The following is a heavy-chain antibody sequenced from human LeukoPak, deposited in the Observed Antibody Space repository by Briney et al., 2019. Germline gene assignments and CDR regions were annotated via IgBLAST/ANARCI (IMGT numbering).Heavy chain of an antibody. Sequence: PSETLSLTCTVSGASISSHYWSWIRQPAGKGLVWIGRIYTSGSTNYNPSLKSRVTMSVDTSKNQFSLKLSSVTAADTAVYYCARGVYYFDYWGQGTLVTVSS. CDR1: GASISSHY. CDR2: IYTSGST. V-gene: IGHV4-4*07. CDR3: ARGVYYFDY. J-gene: IGHJ4*02.